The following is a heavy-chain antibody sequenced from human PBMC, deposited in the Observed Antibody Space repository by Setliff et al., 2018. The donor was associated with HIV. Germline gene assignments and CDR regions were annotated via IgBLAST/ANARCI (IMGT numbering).Heavy chain of an antibody. D-gene: IGHD3-16*01. V-gene: IGHV4-59*08. J-gene: IGHJ4*02. Sequence: SETLSLTCTVSGGSISHCYWNWIRQSPGKGLEWIGDIFHSGSTNYDYSLRSRVTISIDTSRNIFSLRLTSVTAADTAIYYCARRKSFALSPFDSWGQGALVTVSS. CDR3: ARRKSFALSPFDS. CDR2: IFHSGST. CDR1: GGSISHCY.